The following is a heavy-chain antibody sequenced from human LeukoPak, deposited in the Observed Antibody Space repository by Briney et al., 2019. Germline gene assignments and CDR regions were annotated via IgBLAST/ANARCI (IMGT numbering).Heavy chain of an antibody. CDR3: ASSGDVMVRGVISWLDP. J-gene: IGHJ5*02. Sequence: GRSLRLSCAASGFTFRTYAMRWVRQAPGKGLEWVAVISYDGSNKYYADSVKGRFTISRDNSKNTLYLQMNSLRAEDTAVYYCASSGDVMVRGVISWLDPWGQGTLVTVSS. CDR2: ISYDGSNK. CDR1: GFTFRTYA. V-gene: IGHV3-30*04. D-gene: IGHD3-10*01.